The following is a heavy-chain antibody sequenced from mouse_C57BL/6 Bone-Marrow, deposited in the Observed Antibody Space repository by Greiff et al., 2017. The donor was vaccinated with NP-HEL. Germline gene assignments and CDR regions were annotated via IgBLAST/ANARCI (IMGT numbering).Heavy chain of an antibody. CDR1: GFTFSSYG. V-gene: IGHV5-6*01. Sequence: EVQLQESGGDLVKPGGSLKLSCAASGFTFSSYGMSWVRQTPDKRLEWVATISSGGSYTYYPDSVKGRFTISRDNAKNTLYLQMSSLKSEDTARYYCARQKRLAYWGQGTLVTVSA. CDR3: ARQKRLAY. J-gene: IGHJ3*01. CDR2: ISSGGSYT.